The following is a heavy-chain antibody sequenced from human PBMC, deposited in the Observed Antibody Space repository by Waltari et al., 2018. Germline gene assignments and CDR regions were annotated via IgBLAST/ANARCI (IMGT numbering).Heavy chain of an antibody. D-gene: IGHD3-16*01. CDR3: ARETRHGDWFDP. CDR2: IYVGGTT. J-gene: IGHJ5*02. Sequence: QVQLHESGPGLVQPSETLSLACSVSGDSVARNYWSWIRQSAGEGMAWIGRIYVGGTTSHTPALSARVSMSVDMSKNQIFLKIMSVTAADTGVYYCARETRHGDWFDPWGQGTLVTVSS. V-gene: IGHV4-4*07. CDR1: GDSVARNY.